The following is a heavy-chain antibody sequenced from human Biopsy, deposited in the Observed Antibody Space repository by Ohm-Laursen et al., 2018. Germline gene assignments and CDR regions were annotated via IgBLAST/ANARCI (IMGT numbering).Heavy chain of an antibody. CDR2: INPHSGTT. CDR1: GYTFTGQY. D-gene: IGHD2-15*01. Sequence: VASVKVSCHASGYTFTGQYLHWVRQVPGQGLEWMGWINPHSGTTKFAQDFQGRVTMTRDTSITTAYMELRRLRSDDTAVYYCAKGQDLRGGAEYFQHWGQGALVTVSS. V-gene: IGHV1-2*02. J-gene: IGHJ1*01. CDR3: AKGQDLRGGAEYFQH.